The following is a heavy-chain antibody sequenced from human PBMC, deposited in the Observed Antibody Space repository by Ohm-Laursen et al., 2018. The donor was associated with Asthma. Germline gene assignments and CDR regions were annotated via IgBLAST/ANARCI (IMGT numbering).Heavy chain of an antibody. D-gene: IGHD3-3*01. V-gene: IGHV3-30*03. J-gene: IGHJ4*02. Sequence: SLRLSCSAPGFTFSSYGMHWVRQAPGKGLEWVAVISSDGSNQYYGDSVKGRFTISRDNSKKMVYLQMNSLRAEDTAVYYCARDVMEWYLPAFDFWGQGTLVTVSS. CDR1: GFTFSSYG. CDR3: ARDVMEWYLPAFDF. CDR2: ISSDGSNQ.